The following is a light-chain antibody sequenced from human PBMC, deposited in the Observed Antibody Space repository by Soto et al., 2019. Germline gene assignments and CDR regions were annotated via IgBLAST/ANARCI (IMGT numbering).Light chain of an antibody. J-gene: IGLJ2*01. CDR3: AAWDDSLNGHVV. Sequence: QSVLTQPPSASGTPGQRVTISCSGSSSNIGSNTVNWYQQLPGTAPKLLIYNNNQRPSGVPDRFSGSKSGTSASLAISGLQSEDEADYYCAAWDDSLNGHVVFGGGTKRTVL. CDR1: SSNIGSNT. CDR2: NNN. V-gene: IGLV1-44*01.